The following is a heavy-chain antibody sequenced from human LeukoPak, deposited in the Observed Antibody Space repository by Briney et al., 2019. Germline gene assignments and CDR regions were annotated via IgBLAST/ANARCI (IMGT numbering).Heavy chain of an antibody. Sequence: SETLSLTCTVSGGSISSFYWTWIRQPPGKGLEWIGCLYYGGSTNYNPSLKSRVAMSVDTSKNQFSLKLSSVTAADTAVYFCARDSRLRRIDYWGQGTLVTASS. J-gene: IGHJ4*02. D-gene: IGHD4-17*01. V-gene: IGHV4-59*01. CDR3: ARDSRLRRIDY. CDR1: GGSISSFY. CDR2: LYYGGST.